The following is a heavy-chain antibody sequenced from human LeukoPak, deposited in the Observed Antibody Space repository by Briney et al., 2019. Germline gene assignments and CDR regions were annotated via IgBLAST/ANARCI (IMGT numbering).Heavy chain of an antibody. J-gene: IGHJ3*02. D-gene: IGHD6-13*01. CDR3: ARDRIPLGYSSAFDI. V-gene: IGHV1-18*01. CDR1: GYIFTSYG. CDR2: ISAYNGNT. Sequence: ASVKVSCKASGYIFTSYGISWVRQAPGQGLEWMGWISAYNGNTNYAQKFQGRVTMTTDTSTSTAYMELRSLRSDDTAMYYCARDRIPLGYSSAFDIWGQGTMVTVSS.